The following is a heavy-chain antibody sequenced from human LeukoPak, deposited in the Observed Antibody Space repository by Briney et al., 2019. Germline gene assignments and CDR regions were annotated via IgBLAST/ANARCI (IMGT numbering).Heavy chain of an antibody. J-gene: IGHJ4*02. CDR3: ARDLRGSGWYDYFDY. CDR1: GGTFSGYA. D-gene: IGHD6-19*01. Sequence: GASVKVSCKASGGTFSGYAISWVRQAPGQGLEWMGGIIPIFGTANYAQKFQGRVTMTRDMSTSTVYMELSSLRSEDTAMYYCARDLRGSGWYDYFDYWGQGTLVTVSS. V-gene: IGHV1-69*05. CDR2: IIPIFGTA.